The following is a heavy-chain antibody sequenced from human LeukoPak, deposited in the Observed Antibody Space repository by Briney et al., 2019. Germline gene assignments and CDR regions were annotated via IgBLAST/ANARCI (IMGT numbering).Heavy chain of an antibody. J-gene: IGHJ6*02. CDR3: ATIRPLEWLYQAVYYYYGMDV. CDR1: GGSFSNYA. CDR2: IIPIFGTA. Sequence: SVKVSCKASGGSFSNYAISWVRQAPGQGLEWMGGIIPIFGTANYAQKFQGRVTITADESTSTAYMELSSLRSEDTAVYYCATIRPLEWLYQAVYYYYGMDVWGQGTTVTVSS. D-gene: IGHD3-3*01. V-gene: IGHV1-69*13.